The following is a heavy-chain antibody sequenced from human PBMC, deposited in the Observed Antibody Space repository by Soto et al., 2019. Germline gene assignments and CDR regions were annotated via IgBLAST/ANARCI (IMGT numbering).Heavy chain of an antibody. J-gene: IGHJ3*02. CDR1: GYTFTSYD. D-gene: IGHD2-21*01. V-gene: IGHV1-8*01. CDR2: MNANSGNT. Sequence: QVQLVQSGAEVKKPGASVKVSCKASGYTFTSYDINWVRQATGQELEWMGWMNANSGNTGYAQKFQGRVTMTRNTSISTAYMELSSLRSEDTAVYYCASAPYLLTDAFDIWGKGTMVTVSS. CDR3: ASAPYLLTDAFDI.